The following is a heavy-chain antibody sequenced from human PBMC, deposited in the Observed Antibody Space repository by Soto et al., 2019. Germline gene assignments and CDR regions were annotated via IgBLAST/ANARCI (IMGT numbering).Heavy chain of an antibody. J-gene: IGHJ5*02. D-gene: IGHD6-13*01. Sequence: SETLSLTCTVSGGSISSYYWSWIRQPPGKGLEWIGYIYYSGSTNYNPSLKSRVTISVDTSKNQFSLKLSSVTAADTAVYYCARGPVVAGIASAGHSSRRFDPWGQGSLVTVSS. CDR3: ARGPVVAGIASAGHSSRRFDP. CDR2: IYYSGST. CDR1: GGSISSYY. V-gene: IGHV4-59*01.